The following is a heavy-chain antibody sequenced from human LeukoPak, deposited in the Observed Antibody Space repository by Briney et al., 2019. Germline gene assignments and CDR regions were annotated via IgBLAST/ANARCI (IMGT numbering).Heavy chain of an antibody. CDR1: GFTFSSYG. D-gene: IGHD6-13*01. V-gene: IGHV3-33*01. Sequence: GGSLRLSCAASGFTFSSYGMHWVRQAPGKGLEWVAVIWYDGSNKYYADSVKGRFTISRDNSKNTLYLQMSSLRAEDTAVYYCARSSIRYSSSWYLDYWGQGTLVTVSS. CDR2: IWYDGSNK. J-gene: IGHJ4*02. CDR3: ARSSIRYSSSWYLDY.